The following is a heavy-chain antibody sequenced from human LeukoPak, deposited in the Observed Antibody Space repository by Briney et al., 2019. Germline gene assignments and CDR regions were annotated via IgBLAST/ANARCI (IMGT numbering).Heavy chain of an antibody. D-gene: IGHD5-24*01. CDR1: GYTFTSYD. Sequence: GASVKVSCKASGYTFTSYDINWVRQATGQGLEWMGWMNPNSGNTGYAQKFQGRVTMTRNTSISTAYMELSSLRSEDTAVYYCASGARVATMPFDYWGQGTLVTVSS. J-gene: IGHJ4*02. CDR3: ASGARVATMPFDY. CDR2: MNPNSGNT. V-gene: IGHV1-8*01.